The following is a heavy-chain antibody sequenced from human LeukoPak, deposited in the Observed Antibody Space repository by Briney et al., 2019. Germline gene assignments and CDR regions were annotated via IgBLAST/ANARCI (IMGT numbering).Heavy chain of an antibody. D-gene: IGHD3-9*01. CDR2: IYYSGST. CDR3: ARHRYYDISTGYPGWVDY. CDR1: GGSISSYY. J-gene: IGHJ4*02. Sequence: SETLSLTCTVSGGSISSYYWNWIRQPPGKGLGWIGYIYYSGSTNYNPSLKSRVTISVDTSKNQFSLKLSSLTAADTAVYYCARHRYYDISTGYPGWVDYWGQGTLVTVSS. V-gene: IGHV4-59*01.